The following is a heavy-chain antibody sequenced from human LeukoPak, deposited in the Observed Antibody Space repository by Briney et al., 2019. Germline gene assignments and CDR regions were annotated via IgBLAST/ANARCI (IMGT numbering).Heavy chain of an antibody. V-gene: IGHV3-30*03. Sequence: PGGSLRLSCAASGFTFSSYGMHWVRQAPGKGLEWVAVISYDGSNKYYADSVKGRFTISRDNSKNTLYLQMNSLRAEDTAVYYCARVRNFGGYHPVDYWGQGTLVTVSS. CDR3: ARVRNFGGYHPVDY. D-gene: IGHD2-21*01. CDR2: ISYDGSNK. J-gene: IGHJ4*02. CDR1: GFTFSSYG.